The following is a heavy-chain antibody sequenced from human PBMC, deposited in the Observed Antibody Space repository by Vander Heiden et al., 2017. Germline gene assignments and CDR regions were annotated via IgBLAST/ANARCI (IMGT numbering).Heavy chain of an antibody. D-gene: IGHD2-15*01. CDR3: ARGYCSGGSCYRSSAFDI. J-gene: IGHJ3*02. CDR2: SNPSGGST. V-gene: IGHV1-46*01. CDR1: GYTFTSYY. Sequence: QVQLVQSWAEVKKPGASVKVSCKASGYTFTSYYMHWVRQAPGQGLEWMGISNPSGGSTSYAQKFQGRVTMTRDTSTSTVYMELSSLRSEDTAVYYCARGYCSGGSCYRSSAFDIWGQGTMVTVSS.